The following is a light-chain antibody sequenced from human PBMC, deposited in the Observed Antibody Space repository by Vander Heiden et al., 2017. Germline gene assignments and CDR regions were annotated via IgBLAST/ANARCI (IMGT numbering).Light chain of an antibody. CDR3: SSYTSSSTVV. CDR1: SSDVGGYNY. V-gene: IGLV2-14*01. CDR2: DVS. J-gene: IGLJ2*01. Sequence: QSALTQPASVSGSPGPSITISCTGTSSDVGGYNYVSWYQQHPGKAPKLMIYDVSNRPSGVSNRFSGSKSGNTASPTISGLQAEDEADYYCSSYTSSSTVVFGGGTKLTVL.